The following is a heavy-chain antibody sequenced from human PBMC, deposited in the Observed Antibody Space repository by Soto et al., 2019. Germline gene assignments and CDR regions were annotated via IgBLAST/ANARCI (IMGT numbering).Heavy chain of an antibody. CDR3: ARTIXLGWDSSGYYSLNWFDP. CDR1: GYTFTSYG. D-gene: IGHD3-22*01. CDR2: ISAYNGNT. V-gene: IGHV1-18*01. J-gene: IGHJ5*02. Sequence: ASVKVSCKASGYTFTSYGISWVRQAPGQGLEWMGWISAYNGNTNYAQKLQGRVTMTTDTSTSTAYMELRSLRSDDTAVYYCARTIXLGWDSSGYYSLNWFDPWGQGTLVTVSS.